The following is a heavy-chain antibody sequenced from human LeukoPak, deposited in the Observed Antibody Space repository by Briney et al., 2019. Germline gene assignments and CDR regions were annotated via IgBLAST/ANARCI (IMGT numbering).Heavy chain of an antibody. CDR3: ARDFGYYYDSSGYYKPRFDY. V-gene: IGHV1-18*01. CDR2: ISAYDGNT. Sequence: ASVKVSCKASGYTFSTYGISWVRQAPGQRLERMGWISAYDGNTNYAQKLQGRVTMTTDTSTNTAYMEMRSLRSDDTAVYYCARDFGYYYDSSGYYKPRFDYWGQGTLVTVSS. J-gene: IGHJ4*02. D-gene: IGHD3-22*01. CDR1: GYTFSTYG.